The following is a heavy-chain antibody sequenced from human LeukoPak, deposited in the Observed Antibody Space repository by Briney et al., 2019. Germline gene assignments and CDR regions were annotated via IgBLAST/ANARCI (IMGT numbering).Heavy chain of an antibody. J-gene: IGHJ3*01. CDR3: ARKYDFWSQPDDAFDF. CDR1: GYTFTGYY. CDR2: INPNSGGT. Sequence: ASVTVSCKASGYTFTGYYMHWVRQAPGQGLEGMGWINPNSGGTNYAQKFQGRVTMTRDTSISTAYMELSRLRSDDTAVYYCARKYDFWSQPDDAFDFWGQGTMVTVSS. D-gene: IGHD3-3*01. V-gene: IGHV1-2*02.